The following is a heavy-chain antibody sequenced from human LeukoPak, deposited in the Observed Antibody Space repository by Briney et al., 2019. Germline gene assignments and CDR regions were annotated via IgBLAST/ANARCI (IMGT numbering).Heavy chain of an antibody. CDR2: FSSGGSA. D-gene: IGHD1-7*01. Sequence: SETLSLTCIGPGGSIRSSSYYWAWIRQSPGKGLEWIGTFSSGGSAYYNPSLTSRVSISKDTSDNQFSLRLYSVTAADTAVYYCARKQTGTMYDVWGQGTQVTVSS. CDR3: ARKQTGTMYDV. J-gene: IGHJ4*02. CDR1: GGSIRSSSYY. V-gene: IGHV4-39*07.